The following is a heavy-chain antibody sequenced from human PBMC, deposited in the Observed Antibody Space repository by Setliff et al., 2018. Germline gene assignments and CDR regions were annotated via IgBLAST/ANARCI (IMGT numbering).Heavy chain of an antibody. J-gene: IGHJ4*02. CDR3: ARDAELYGSGWPRTDY. V-gene: IGHV4-4*02. D-gene: IGHD6-19*01. Sequence: PSETLSLTCAVSGGSISSSNWWSWVRQPPGKGLEWIGSIYYSGNTNYNPSLKSRVTISIDTSKNQFSLKLSSVTAADTAVYYCARDAELYGSGWPRTDYWGQGTLVTVSS. CDR2: IYYSGNT. CDR1: GGSISSSNW.